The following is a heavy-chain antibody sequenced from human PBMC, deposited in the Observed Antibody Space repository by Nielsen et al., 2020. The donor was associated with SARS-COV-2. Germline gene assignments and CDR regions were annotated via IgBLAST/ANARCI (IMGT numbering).Heavy chain of an antibody. J-gene: IGHJ3*02. V-gene: IGHV3-23*01. Sequence: GESLKISCAASGFTFNIYAMAWVRRAPGRGLQWVTSTSSSGGSTYYIDSVKGRFSVSRDNSKNTLYLQMDSLRVEDTALYYCAKDDVVRGDAYDIWGQGTVVTVSS. D-gene: IGHD3-10*01. CDR2: TSSSGGST. CDR1: GFTFNIYA. CDR3: AKDDVVRGDAYDI.